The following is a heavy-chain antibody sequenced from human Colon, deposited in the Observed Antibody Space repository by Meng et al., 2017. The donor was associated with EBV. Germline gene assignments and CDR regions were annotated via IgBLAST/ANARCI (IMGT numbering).Heavy chain of an antibody. CDR2: ISSDGNTK. CDR3: ARERDITFWYFDY. Sequence: QVHLGESGGGVVQPGRSLRLSCAASGFTFSSYSMHWVRQAPGKGLEWVAVISSDGNTKYYADSVKGRFTISRDNSKSTVFLQANSLRPEDTAIYYCARERDITFWYFDYWVQGALVTVSS. V-gene: IGHV3-30-3*01. CDR1: GFTFSSYS. J-gene: IGHJ4*02. D-gene: IGHD3-16*01.